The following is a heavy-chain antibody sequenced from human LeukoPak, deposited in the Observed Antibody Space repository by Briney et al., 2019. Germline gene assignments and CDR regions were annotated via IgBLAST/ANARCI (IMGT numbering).Heavy chain of an antibody. J-gene: IGHJ4*02. CDR1: GYTLTELS. CDR2: FDPEDGET. D-gene: IGHD3-10*01. V-gene: IGHV1-24*01. Sequence: ASVKVSCKVSGYTLTELSMHWVRQAPGKGLEWMGGFDPEDGETIYAQKFQGRVTMTEDTSTDTAYMELSSLRSEDTAVYYCAIDGRITMVRGVLGIWGQGTLVTVSS. CDR3: AIDGRITMVRGVLGI.